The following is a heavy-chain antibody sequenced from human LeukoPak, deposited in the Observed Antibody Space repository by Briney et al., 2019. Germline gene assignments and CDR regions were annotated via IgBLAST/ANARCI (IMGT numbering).Heavy chain of an antibody. CDR1: GFTFSSYW. V-gene: IGHV3-7*01. D-gene: IGHD3-10*01. CDR3: ARDLYRGVFDY. J-gene: IGHJ4*02. CDR2: IKQDGSEK. Sequence: GGSLRLSCAASGFTFSSYWMSWVRQAPGEGLEWVANIKQDGSEKYYVDSVKGRFTISRDNAKNSLYLQMNSLRAEDTAVYYCARDLYRGVFDYWGRGTLVTVSS.